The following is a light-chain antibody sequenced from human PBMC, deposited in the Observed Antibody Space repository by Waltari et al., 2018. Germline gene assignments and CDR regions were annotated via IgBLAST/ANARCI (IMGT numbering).Light chain of an antibody. CDR3: QQYGSSRVT. CDR2: GAS. J-gene: IGKJ1*01. V-gene: IGKV3-20*01. CDR1: QSVSSSY. Sequence: EIVLTQSPGTLSLSPGARATLSCRASQSVSSSYLAWYQQKPGQAPRLLIYGASSRATGIPDRFSGSGSGTDFTLTISRLEPEDFAVYYCQQYGSSRVTFGQGTKVEIK.